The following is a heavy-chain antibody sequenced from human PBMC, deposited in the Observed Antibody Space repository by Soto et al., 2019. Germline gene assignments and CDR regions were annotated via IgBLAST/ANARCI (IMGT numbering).Heavy chain of an antibody. CDR2: INPGGGST. J-gene: IGHJ4*02. V-gene: IGHV1-46*01. Sequence: ASVKVSCKASGYTFTSYAMHWVRQAPGQGLEWMGIINPGGGSTRYAQKFQGRVTMTRDTSTSTVYMELSSLRSEDTAVYYCARGLIYDSSGYYFDYWGQGTLVTVSS. D-gene: IGHD3-22*01. CDR3: ARGLIYDSSGYYFDY. CDR1: GYTFTSYA.